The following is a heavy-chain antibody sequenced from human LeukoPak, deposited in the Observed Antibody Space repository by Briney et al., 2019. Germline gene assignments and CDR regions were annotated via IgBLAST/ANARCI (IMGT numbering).Heavy chain of an antibody. CDR2: IYTSGST. V-gene: IGHV4-4*07. CDR1: GGSISSYY. Sequence: PSETLSLTCTVSGGSISSYYWSWIRQPAGKGLEWIGRIYTSGSTNYNPSLKSRVTISVDTSKNQFSLKLSSVTAADTAVYYCARGIVATKGYYYYYIDVWGKGTTVTVSS. D-gene: IGHD5-12*01. CDR3: ARGIVATKGYYYYYIDV. J-gene: IGHJ6*03.